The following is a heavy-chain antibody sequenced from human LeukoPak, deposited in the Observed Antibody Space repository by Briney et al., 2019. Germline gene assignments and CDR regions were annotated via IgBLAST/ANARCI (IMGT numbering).Heavy chain of an antibody. J-gene: IGHJ6*02. D-gene: IGHD1-1*01. Sequence: GGSLRLSCAASGFTFSSYSMNWVRQAPGKGLEWVSSISSSSSYIYYADSVKGRFTISRDNAKNSLYLQMNSLRDEDTAVYYCAREGYARGHGDYYYYFGMDVWGQGTTVTVSS. CDR1: GFTFSSYS. CDR3: AREGYARGHGDYYYYFGMDV. V-gene: IGHV3-21*01. CDR2: ISSSSSYI.